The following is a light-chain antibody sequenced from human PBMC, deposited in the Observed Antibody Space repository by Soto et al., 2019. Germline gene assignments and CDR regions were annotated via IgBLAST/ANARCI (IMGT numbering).Light chain of an antibody. J-gene: IGKJ1*01. CDR2: GAS. V-gene: IGKV3-15*01. CDR1: QSVSSN. CDR3: QQYGSPQT. Sequence: EIVMTQSPATLSVSPGERATLSCRASQSVSSNLAWYQQKPGQAPRLLIYGASTRATGIPARFSGSGSGTDFTPTISRVQPEDSAVYYYQQYGSPQTFGQGTKVDIK.